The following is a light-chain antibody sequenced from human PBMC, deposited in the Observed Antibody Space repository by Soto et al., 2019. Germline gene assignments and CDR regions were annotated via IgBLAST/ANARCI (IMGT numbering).Light chain of an antibody. J-gene: IGLJ1*01. V-gene: IGLV3-1*01. Sequence: SYELTQPPSVSVSPGQTASITCSGDRLGDKYAFWYQQKPGRSPVLVIYQDNKRPSGIPEQFSGTNSGNTATLTISGTQAMDEADYYCQAWDSSTVVFGTGTKVTVL. CDR2: QDN. CDR3: QAWDSSTVV. CDR1: RLGDKY.